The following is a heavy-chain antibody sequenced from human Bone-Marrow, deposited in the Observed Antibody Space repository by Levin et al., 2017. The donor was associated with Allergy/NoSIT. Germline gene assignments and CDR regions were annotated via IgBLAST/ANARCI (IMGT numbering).Heavy chain of an antibody. CDR3: AKSPWDYDSIYKPSHI. CDR1: GSTFTSYA. V-gene: IGHV3-23*01. CDR2: ISSSGDKT. D-gene: IGHD3-22*01. J-gene: IGHJ3*02. Sequence: PGGSLRLSCTASGSTFTSYAMSWVRQAPGKGLEWVSGISSSGDKTYYADSVKGRFTISRDNSKNTLYVQMNSLRAEDTAVYYCAKSPWDYDSIYKPSHIWGQGTMVTVSS.